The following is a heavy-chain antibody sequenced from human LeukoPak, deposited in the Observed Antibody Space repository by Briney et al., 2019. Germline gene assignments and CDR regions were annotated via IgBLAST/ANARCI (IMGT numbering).Heavy chain of an antibody. CDR2: IYYSGST. Sequence: SETLSLTCTVSGGSISSYYWSWIRQPPGKGLEWIGYIYYSGSTNYNPSLKSRVTISVDTSKNQFSLKLSSVTAADTAVYYCARLDYLNAFDIWGQGTMVTVSS. V-gene: IGHV4-59*08. J-gene: IGHJ3*02. D-gene: IGHD3/OR15-3a*01. CDR1: GGSISSYY. CDR3: ARLDYLNAFDI.